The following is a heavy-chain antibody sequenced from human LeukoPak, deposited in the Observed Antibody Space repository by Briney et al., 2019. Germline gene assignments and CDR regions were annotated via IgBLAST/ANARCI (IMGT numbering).Heavy chain of an antibody. CDR3: ARAGYFYYDSSGYGGAFDI. V-gene: IGHV3-21*01. J-gene: IGHJ3*02. CDR1: GFTFSSYS. CDR2: ISSSSSYI. Sequence: PGGSLRLSCAASGFTFSSYSMNWVRQAPGKGLEWVSSISSSSSYIYYADSVKGRFTISRDNAKNSLYLQMNSLRAEDTAVYYCARAGYFYYDSSGYGGAFDIWGQGTMVTVSS. D-gene: IGHD3-22*01.